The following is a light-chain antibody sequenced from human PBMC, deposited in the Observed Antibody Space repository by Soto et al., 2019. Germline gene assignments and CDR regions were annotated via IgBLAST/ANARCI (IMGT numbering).Light chain of an antibody. CDR2: EVS. Sequence: QSALTQPPSASGSPGQSVVISCTGTSSDVGGYNYVSWYQQHPGKAPRLMIYEVSERPSGVPDRFSGSRSGNTASLTVSGLQAEDEADYYCSSYAGSNNPYVFGTGTKVTVL. CDR3: SSYAGSNNPYV. J-gene: IGLJ1*01. V-gene: IGLV2-8*01. CDR1: SSDVGGYNY.